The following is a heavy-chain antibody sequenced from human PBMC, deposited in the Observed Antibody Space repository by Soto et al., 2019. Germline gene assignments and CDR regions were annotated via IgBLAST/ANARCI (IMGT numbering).Heavy chain of an antibody. CDR1: GFTFSSYG. V-gene: IGHV3-33*01. CDR3: ARGAVDYYDSSGYYEGDY. J-gene: IGHJ4*02. Sequence: QVQLVESGGGVVQPGRSLRLSCAASGFTFSSYGMHWVRQAPGKGLEWVAVIWYDGSNKYYADSVKGRFTISRDNSKNTVYLQMNSLRAEDTAVYYCARGAVDYYDSSGYYEGDYWGQGTLVTVSS. CDR2: IWYDGSNK. D-gene: IGHD3-22*01.